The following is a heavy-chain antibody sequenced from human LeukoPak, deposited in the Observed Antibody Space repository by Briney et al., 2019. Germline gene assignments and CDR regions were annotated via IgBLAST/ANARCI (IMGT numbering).Heavy chain of an antibody. CDR2: IYYSGST. D-gene: IGHD3-16*01. V-gene: IGHV4-59*01. J-gene: IGHJ4*02. CDR1: DGSISNYY. CDR3: ARVDYWGGYHYFDY. Sequence: PSETLSLTCTVSDGSISNYYWSWIRQPPGKGLEWIGYIYYSGSTNYNPSLKSRVTISVDTSKNQFSLKLSSVTAADTAVYYCARVDYWGGYHYFDYWGQGTLVTVSS.